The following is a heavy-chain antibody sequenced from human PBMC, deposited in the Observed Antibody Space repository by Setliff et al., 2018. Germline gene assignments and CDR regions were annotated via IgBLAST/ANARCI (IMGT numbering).Heavy chain of an antibody. CDR1: GGAVSGDY. V-gene: IGHV4-59*02. CDR3: ATSGFCSAGSCYSFDD. J-gene: IGHJ4*02. D-gene: IGHD6-19*01. Sequence: ETLSLTCSVSGGAVSGDYWTWIRQPPGKGLEYIGYINYSGSTNYNPSLKSRVTISGDTSKNQVSLRLSSVTAADTAVYYCATSGFCSAGSCYSFDDWGQGALVTVS. CDR2: INYSGST.